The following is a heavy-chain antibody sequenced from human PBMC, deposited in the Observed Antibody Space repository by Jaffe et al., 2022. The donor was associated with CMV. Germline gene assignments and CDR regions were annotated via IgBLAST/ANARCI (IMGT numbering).Heavy chain of an antibody. CDR2: TRNKANSYTT. D-gene: IGHD3-3*01. J-gene: IGHJ3*02. V-gene: IGHV3-72*01. CDR3: GVLRPFDI. Sequence: EVQLVESGGGLVQPGGSLRLSCAASGFTFSDHYMDWVRQAPGKGLEWVGRTRNKANSYTTEYAASVKGRFTISRDDSKNSLYLQMNSLKTEDTAVYYCGVLRPFDIWGQGTMVTVSS. CDR1: GFTFSDHY.